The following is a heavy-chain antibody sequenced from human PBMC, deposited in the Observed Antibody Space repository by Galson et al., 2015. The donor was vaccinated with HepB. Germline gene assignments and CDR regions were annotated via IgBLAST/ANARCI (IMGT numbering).Heavy chain of an antibody. CDR3: ARELLWFGESGVLGGMDV. Sequence: SLRLSCAASGFTFSSYSMNWVRQAPGKGLEWVSSISSSSSYIYYADSVKGRFTISRDNAKNSLYLQMNSLRAEDTAVYYCARELLWFGESGVLGGMDVWGQGTTVTVSS. J-gene: IGHJ6*02. V-gene: IGHV3-21*01. CDR1: GFTFSSYS. CDR2: ISSSSSYI. D-gene: IGHD3-10*01.